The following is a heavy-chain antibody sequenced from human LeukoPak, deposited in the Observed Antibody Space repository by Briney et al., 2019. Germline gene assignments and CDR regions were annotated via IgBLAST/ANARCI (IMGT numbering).Heavy chain of an antibody. J-gene: IGHJ6*02. Sequence: ASVKVSCKASGYTFMSYEINWVRQAIGQGLGWMGWMNPNSGNTDYAQKFQGRVTMTRNTSISTAYMELSSLRSEDTAVYFCASFTDGLLYSNNGMDVWGQGTTVTVSS. CDR2: MNPNSGNT. D-gene: IGHD5-24*01. CDR1: GYTFMSYE. V-gene: IGHV1-8*01. CDR3: ASFTDGLLYSNNGMDV.